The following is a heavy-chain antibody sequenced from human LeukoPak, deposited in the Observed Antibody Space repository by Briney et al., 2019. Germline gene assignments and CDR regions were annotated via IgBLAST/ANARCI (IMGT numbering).Heavy chain of an antibody. D-gene: IGHD2/OR15-2a*01. CDR2: ISGDVGST. V-gene: IGHV3-23*01. CDR1: GLTFSTHV. J-gene: IGHJ6*02. CDR3: AKNMGYYYYYIMDV. Sequence: GGSLRLSCAASGLTFSTHVMSWVRQAPGKGLEWVSSISGDVGSTYYADSVKGRFTISRDNSKNTLYLLMNGLRVEDTAVYYCAKNMGYYYYYIMDVWGQGTTVTV.